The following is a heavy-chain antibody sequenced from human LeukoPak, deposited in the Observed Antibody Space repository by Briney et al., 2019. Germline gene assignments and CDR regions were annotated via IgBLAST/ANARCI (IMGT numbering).Heavy chain of an antibody. D-gene: IGHD3-16*01. CDR3: ARGMSGGSDYYMNV. CDR2: IYTDGSST. J-gene: IGHJ6*03. CDR1: GFTFSSYW. V-gene: IGHV3-74*01. Sequence: GGSLSRSCAASGFTFSSYWMHWVRQDPGKGLVWVSRIYTDGSSTTYADSVKGRFTISRDNAKNTLFLQMNSLRAEDTAVYYCARGMSGGSDYYMNVWGKETTFTVSS.